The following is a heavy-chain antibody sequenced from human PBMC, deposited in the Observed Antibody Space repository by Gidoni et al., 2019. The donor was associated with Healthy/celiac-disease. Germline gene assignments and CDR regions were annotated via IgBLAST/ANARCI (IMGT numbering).Heavy chain of an antibody. CDR3: AREGQWELPPYYYYYYMDV. CDR1: GYTFTSYY. Sequence: QVQLVQSGAEVKKPGASVKVSCKASGYTFTSYYMPWVRQAPGQGLEWMGIINPSGGSTSYAQKFQGRVTMTRDTSTSTVYMELSSLRSEDTAVYYCAREGQWELPPYYYYYYMDVWGKGTTVTVSS. D-gene: IGHD1-26*01. CDR2: INPSGGST. V-gene: IGHV1-46*01. J-gene: IGHJ6*03.